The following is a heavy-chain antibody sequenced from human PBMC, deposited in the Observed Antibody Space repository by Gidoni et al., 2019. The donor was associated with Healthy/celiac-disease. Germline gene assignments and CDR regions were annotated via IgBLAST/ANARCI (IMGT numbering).Heavy chain of an antibody. Sequence: EVQLVESGGGLVQPGGSLRLSCAASGFTFSSYSMNWVRQAPGKGLEWVSYISSSSSTIYYADSVKGRFTISRDNAKNSLYLQMNSLRDEDTAVYYCARDGYCSGGSCQPYYYYGMDVWGQGTTVTVSS. V-gene: IGHV3-48*02. CDR1: GFTFSSYS. CDR2: ISSSSSTI. D-gene: IGHD2-15*01. J-gene: IGHJ6*02. CDR3: ARDGYCSGGSCQPYYYYGMDV.